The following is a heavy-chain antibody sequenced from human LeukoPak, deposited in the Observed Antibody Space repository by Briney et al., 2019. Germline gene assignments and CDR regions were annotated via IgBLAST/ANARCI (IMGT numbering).Heavy chain of an antibody. CDR2: IYTSGST. CDR3: ARTPLTTVVTRGDAFDI. CDR1: GGSISSYY. Sequence: SETLSLTCTVSGGSISSYYWSWTRQPAGKGLEWIGRIYTSGSTNYNPSLKSRVTMSVDTSKNQFSLKLSSVTAADTAVYYCARTPLTTVVTRGDAFDIWGQGTMVTVSS. D-gene: IGHD4-23*01. V-gene: IGHV4-4*07. J-gene: IGHJ3*02.